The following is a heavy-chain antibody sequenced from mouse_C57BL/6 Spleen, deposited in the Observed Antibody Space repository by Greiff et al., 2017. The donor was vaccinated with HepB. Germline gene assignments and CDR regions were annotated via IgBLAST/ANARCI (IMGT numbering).Heavy chain of an antibody. CDR1: GYTFTSYG. Sequence: VQLQQSGAELARPGASVKLSCKASGYTFTSYGISWVKQRTGQGLEWIGEIYPRSGNPHYNEKFKGKTTLTADKSSSTSYMELRSLTSEDSAFYFCARSHYDYDYYAMDYWGQGTSVTVAS. D-gene: IGHD2-4*01. CDR2: IYPRSGNP. V-gene: IGHV1-81*01. J-gene: IGHJ4*01. CDR3: ARSHYDYDYYAMDY.